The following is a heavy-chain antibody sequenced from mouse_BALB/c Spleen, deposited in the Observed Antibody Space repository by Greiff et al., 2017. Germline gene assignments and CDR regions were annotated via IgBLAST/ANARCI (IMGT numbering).Heavy chain of an antibody. Sequence: EVMLVESGGGLVQPGGSLKLSCAASGFTFSSYTMSWVRQTPEKRLEWVAYISNGGGSTYYPDTVKGRFTISRDNAKNTLYLQMSSLKSEDTAMYYCATYSNYFDYWGQGTTLTVSS. CDR1: GFTFSSYT. CDR3: ATYSNYFDY. J-gene: IGHJ2*01. V-gene: IGHV5-12-2*01. D-gene: IGHD2-10*01. CDR2: ISNGGGST.